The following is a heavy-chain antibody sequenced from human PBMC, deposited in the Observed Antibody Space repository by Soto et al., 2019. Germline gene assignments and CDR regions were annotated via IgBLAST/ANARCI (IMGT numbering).Heavy chain of an antibody. J-gene: IGHJ5*02. V-gene: IGHV3-74*01. D-gene: IGHD2-21*02. Sequence: PGGSLRLSCAASGFNFSNHWMHWVRQRPGEGLAWVSRITSDGKSKAYAESVKGRFAISRDNAKNTLYLQMNGLTAEDTAVYYCARESGDWPLNWFDPWGLGTLVTVS. CDR1: GFNFSNHW. CDR3: ARESGDWPLNWFDP. CDR2: ITSDGKSK.